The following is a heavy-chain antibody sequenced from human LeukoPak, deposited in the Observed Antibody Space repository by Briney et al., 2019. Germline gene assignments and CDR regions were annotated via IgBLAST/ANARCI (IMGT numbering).Heavy chain of an antibody. CDR3: ARGGYYYDSSGYPDPFDY. CDR2: IYYSGST. CDR1: GGSVSSGSYY. V-gene: IGHV4-61*01. Sequence: SETLSLTCTVSGGSVSSGSYYWSWIRQPPGKGLKWIGYIYYSGSTNYNPSLKSRVTISVDTSKNQFSLKLSSVTAADTAVYYCARGGYYYDSSGYPDPFDYWGQGTLVTVSS. D-gene: IGHD3-22*01. J-gene: IGHJ4*02.